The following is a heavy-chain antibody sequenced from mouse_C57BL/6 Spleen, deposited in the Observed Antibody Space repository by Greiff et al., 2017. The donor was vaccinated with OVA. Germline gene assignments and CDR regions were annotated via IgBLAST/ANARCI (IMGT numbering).Heavy chain of an antibody. V-gene: IGHV14-3*01. Sequence: EVKLVESVAELVRPGASVKLSCTASGFNIKNTYMHWVKQRPEQGLEWIGRIDPANGNTKYAPKFQGKATITADTSSNTAYLQLSSLTSEDTAIYYCARGRIYDGYYVLDYWGQGTTLTVSS. D-gene: IGHD2-3*01. CDR1: GFNIKNTY. J-gene: IGHJ2*01. CDR3: ARGRIYDGYYVLDY. CDR2: IDPANGNT.